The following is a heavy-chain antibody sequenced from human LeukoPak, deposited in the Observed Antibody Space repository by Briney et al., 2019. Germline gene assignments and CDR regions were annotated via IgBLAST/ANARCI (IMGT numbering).Heavy chain of an antibody. CDR2: INHSGST. CDR3: ARGYGALGLWAFDI. J-gene: IGHJ3*02. Sequence: SETLSLTCAVYGGSFSGYYWSWIRQPPGKGLEWIGEINHSGSTNYNPSLKSRVTISLGTSKNQFSLKLSSVTAADTALYYCARGYGALGLWAFDIWGQGTVVTISS. D-gene: IGHD4-17*01. CDR1: GGSFSGYY. V-gene: IGHV4-34*01.